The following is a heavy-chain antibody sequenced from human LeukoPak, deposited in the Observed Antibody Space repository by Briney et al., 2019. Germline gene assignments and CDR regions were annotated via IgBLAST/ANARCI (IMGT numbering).Heavy chain of an antibody. CDR2: ISAYNGNT. Sequence: ASVKVSCKASGYTFTSYDINWVRQAPGQGLEWMGWISAYNGNTNYAQKLQGRVTMTTDTSTSTAYMELRSLRSDDTAVYYCARAPTQGYYDSSGYPYYFDYWGQGTLVTVSS. D-gene: IGHD3-22*01. J-gene: IGHJ4*02. CDR1: GYTFTSYD. CDR3: ARAPTQGYYDSSGYPYYFDY. V-gene: IGHV1-18*01.